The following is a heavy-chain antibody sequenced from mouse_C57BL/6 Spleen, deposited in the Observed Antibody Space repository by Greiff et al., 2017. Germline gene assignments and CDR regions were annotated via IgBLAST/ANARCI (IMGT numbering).Heavy chain of an antibody. V-gene: IGHV10-3*01. J-gene: IGHJ2*01. CDR1: GFTFNTYA. CDR2: VRSKSSNYAT. CDR3: VSFSEGPYYFDY. Sequence: EVKLVESGGGLVQPKGSLKLSCAASGFTFNTYAMHWVRQAPGKGLEWVARVRSKSSNYATYYADSVKNRFTISRDDSQSRLYLQMSNLKTEDTAMYYCVSFSEGPYYFDYWGQGTTLTVSS.